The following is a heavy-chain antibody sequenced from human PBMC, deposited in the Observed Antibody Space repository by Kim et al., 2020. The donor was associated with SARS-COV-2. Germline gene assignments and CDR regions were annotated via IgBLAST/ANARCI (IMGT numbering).Heavy chain of an antibody. V-gene: IGHV4-34*01. CDR1: GGSFSGYY. CDR3: ARFKEEVSMIVVVISAVSSYADY. Sequence: SETLSLTCAVYGGSFSGYYWSWIRQPPGKGLEWIGEINHSGSTNYNPSLKSRVTISVDTSKNQLSLKLSSVTAADTADYYCARFKEEVSMIVVVISAVSSYADYWGQGTLVTVSS. CDR2: INHSGST. J-gene: IGHJ4*02. D-gene: IGHD3-22*01.